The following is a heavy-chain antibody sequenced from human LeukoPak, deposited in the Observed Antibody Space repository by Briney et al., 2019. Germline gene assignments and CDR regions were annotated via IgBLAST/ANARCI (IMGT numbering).Heavy chain of an antibody. D-gene: IGHD3-22*01. J-gene: IGHJ4*02. CDR3: ARVGVAYYYDSSGYYLPD. V-gene: IGHV3-20*04. CDR2: INWNGGST. Sequence: GGSLRLSCAASGFTFDDYGMSWFRQAPGKGLEWVSGINWNGGSTGYADSVKGRFTISRDNAKNSLYLQMNSLRAEDTALYYCARVGVAYYYDSSGYYLPDWGQGTLVTVSS. CDR1: GFTFDDYG.